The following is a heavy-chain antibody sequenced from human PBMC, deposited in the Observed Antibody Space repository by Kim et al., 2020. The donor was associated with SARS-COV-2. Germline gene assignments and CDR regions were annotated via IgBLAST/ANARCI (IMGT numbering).Heavy chain of an antibody. J-gene: IGHJ5*02. V-gene: IGHV5-51*01. CDR1: GYSFTSYW. CDR2: IYPGDSDT. CDR3: ARVPIVVVPAAIWFDP. D-gene: IGHD2-2*01. Sequence: GESLKISCKGSGYSFTSYWIGWVRQMPGKGLEWMGIIYPGDSDTRYSPSFQGQVTISADKSISTAYLQWSSLKASDTAMYYCARVPIVVVPAAIWFDPWGQGTLVTVSS.